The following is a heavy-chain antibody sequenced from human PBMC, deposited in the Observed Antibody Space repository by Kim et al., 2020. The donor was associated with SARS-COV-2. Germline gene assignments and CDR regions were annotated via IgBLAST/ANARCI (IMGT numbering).Heavy chain of an antibody. CDR3: ARRPAGVDW. V-gene: IGHV4-34*01. Sequence: NHKSSLKSRVTISVDTSKNQFSLKLSSVTAADTAVYYCARRPAGVDWWGQGTPVTVSS. J-gene: IGHJ4*02.